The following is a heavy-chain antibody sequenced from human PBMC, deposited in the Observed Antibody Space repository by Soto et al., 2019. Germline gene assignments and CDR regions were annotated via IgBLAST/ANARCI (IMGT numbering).Heavy chain of an antibody. D-gene: IGHD1-1*01. CDR3: AKDRVSSTATPRFDP. CDR2: ISGSGGSA. V-gene: IGHV3-23*01. J-gene: IGHJ5*02. Sequence: EVQLLESGGGLVQPGGSLRLSCAASGFTFSSYGMSWVRQAPGKGLEWVSVISGSGGSAYYADSVKGRFTVSRDNSQNKLYLQMNSLRADDTAVYYCAKDRVSSTATPRFDPWGQGTLVTVSS. CDR1: GFTFSSYG.